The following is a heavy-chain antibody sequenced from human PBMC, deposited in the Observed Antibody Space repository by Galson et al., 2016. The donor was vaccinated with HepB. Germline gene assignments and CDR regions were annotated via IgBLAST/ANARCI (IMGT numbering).Heavy chain of an antibody. D-gene: IGHD6-19*01. CDR3: ARPHRPYSSGRRDV. CDR2: VNHSGST. V-gene: IGHV4-34*01. Sequence: SETLSLTCAVYGGSFNGYYWSWIRQPPGKGLEWIGEVNHSGSTNYNPSLRSRVTISIDTSMNQVSLKVTSVTAADTAVYFCARPHRPYSSGRRDVWGQGTTVTVSS. J-gene: IGHJ6*02. CDR1: GGSFNGYY.